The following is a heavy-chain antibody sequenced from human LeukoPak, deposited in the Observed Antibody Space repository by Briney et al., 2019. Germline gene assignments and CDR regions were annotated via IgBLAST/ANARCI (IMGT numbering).Heavy chain of an antibody. J-gene: IGHJ5*02. CDR2: IHYTGST. CDR1: GGSIDSGDYY. CDR3: ARHPIERSLGGVPDWFDP. V-gene: IGHV4-39*07. Sequence: PSETLSLTCTVSGGSIDSGDYYWGCVRQPPGKGLECIASIHYTGSTYYDPSLKSRVTLSVDTSKNQFSLNLYSVTAADTAIYYCARHPIERSLGGVPDWFDPWGQGTLVTVSS. D-gene: IGHD3-3*01.